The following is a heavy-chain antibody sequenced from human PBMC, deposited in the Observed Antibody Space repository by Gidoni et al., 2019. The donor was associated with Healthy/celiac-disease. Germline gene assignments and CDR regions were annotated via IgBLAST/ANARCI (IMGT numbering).Heavy chain of an antibody. CDR1: GYTFTSYY. V-gene: IGHV1-46*01. Sequence: QVQLVQSGAEVKKPGASVKVSCKASGYTFTSYYMHWLRQAPGQGLEWMGIINPSGGSTSYAQKFQGRVTMTRDTSTSTVYMELSSLRSEDTAVYYCAGSYSNYVFDYWGQGTLVTVSS. J-gene: IGHJ4*02. CDR2: INPSGGST. CDR3: AGSYSNYVFDY. D-gene: IGHD4-4*01.